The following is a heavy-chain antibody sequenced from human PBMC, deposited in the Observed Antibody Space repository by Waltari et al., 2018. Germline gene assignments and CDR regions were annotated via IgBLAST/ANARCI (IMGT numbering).Heavy chain of an antibody. CDR3: ARAGYRRSMIVVVITHFDY. V-gene: IGHV3-48*04. CDR1: GFTFSRYS. J-gene: IGHJ4*02. D-gene: IGHD3-22*01. CDR2: LSSSSSTI. Sequence: EVQLVESGGGLVQPGGSLRLACAASGFTFSRYSMNCVRKAPGKGLEWVSYLSSSSSTIYYADSVKGRFTISRDNAKNSLYLQMNSLRAEDTAVYYCARAGYRRSMIVVVITHFDYWGQGTLVTVSS.